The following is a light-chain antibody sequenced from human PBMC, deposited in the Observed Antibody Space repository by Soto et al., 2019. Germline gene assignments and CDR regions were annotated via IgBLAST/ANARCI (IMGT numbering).Light chain of an antibody. CDR3: QQSYSTPWT. CDR2: ATS. J-gene: IGKJ1*01. V-gene: IGKV1-39*01. Sequence: DIQITQSPSSLSASVGDRVTITCRASQSISSYLNWYQQKPGKAPKVLIYATSSLQSGVPSRFSGSGSGTDFSLTISSLQPEDFATYYCQQSYSTPWTFGQGTKVDI. CDR1: QSISSY.